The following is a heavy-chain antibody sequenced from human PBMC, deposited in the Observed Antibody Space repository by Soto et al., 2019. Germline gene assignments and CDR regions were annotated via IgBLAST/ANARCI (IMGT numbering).Heavy chain of an antibody. CDR1: GFTFSSYS. D-gene: IGHD6-13*01. CDR2: ISSSSSYI. CDR3: ARGHRSSSPFDY. V-gene: IGHV3-21*01. J-gene: IGHJ4*02. Sequence: SLRLSCAASGFTFSSYSMNWVRQAPGKGLEWVSSISSSSSYIYYADSVKGRFTISRDNAKNSLYLQMNSLRAEDTAVYYCARGHRSSSPFDYWGQGTLVTVSS.